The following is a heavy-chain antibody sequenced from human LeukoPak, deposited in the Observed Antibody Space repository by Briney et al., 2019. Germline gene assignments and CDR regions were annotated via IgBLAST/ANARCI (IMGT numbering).Heavy chain of an antibody. V-gene: IGHV3-20*04. J-gene: IGHJ6*03. D-gene: IGHD1-26*01. Sequence: GGSLRLSCAASGFTFDDYGMSWVRQAPGKGLEWVSGINWNGGSTGYAGSVKGRFTISRDNAKNSLYLQMNSLRAEDTALYYCARKVGATTLYYYYMDVWGKGTTVTVSS. CDR3: ARKVGATTLYYYYMDV. CDR1: GFTFDDYG. CDR2: INWNGGST.